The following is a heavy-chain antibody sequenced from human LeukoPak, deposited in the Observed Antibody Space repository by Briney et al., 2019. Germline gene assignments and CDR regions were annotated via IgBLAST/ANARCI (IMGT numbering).Heavy chain of an antibody. Sequence: SVKVSCKASGGTFSSYAISWVRQAPGQGLEWMGRIIPIFGTANYAQKFEGRVTITTDESTSTAYMELSSLRSEDTAVYYCARGSRYYFDYWGQGTLVTVSS. D-gene: IGHD6-6*01. CDR3: ARGSRYYFDY. V-gene: IGHV1-69*05. CDR2: IIPIFGTA. J-gene: IGHJ4*02. CDR1: GGTFSSYA.